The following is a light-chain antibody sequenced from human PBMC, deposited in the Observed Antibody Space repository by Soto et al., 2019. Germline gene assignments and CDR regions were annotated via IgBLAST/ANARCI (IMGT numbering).Light chain of an antibody. CDR2: HVT. Sequence: CVLTQPASVTGSLGRSITTSCSGTSSDVGAYNYVSWYQQYPGKAPKLMIYHVTDRPSGVSNRFSGSKSGNTASLTISGLQAEDEADYYCCSYTTSNTFVFGTGTKVTVL. CDR3: CSYTTSNTFV. V-gene: IGLV2-14*01. CDR1: SSDVGAYNY. J-gene: IGLJ1*01.